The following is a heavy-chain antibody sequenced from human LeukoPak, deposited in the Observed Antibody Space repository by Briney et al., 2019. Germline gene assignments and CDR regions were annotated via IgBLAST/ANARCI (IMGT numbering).Heavy chain of an antibody. V-gene: IGHV3-23*01. J-gene: IGHJ4*02. Sequence: GGSLRLSCAASGFTVCSNYMSWVRQAPGKGLEWVSTISSSGGRTYYADSVKGHFTISRDDSKNTLYLQMNSLRAEDTAVYYCTKEGGLYDSGGYLDCWGQGTLVTVSS. CDR1: GFTVCSNY. D-gene: IGHD3-3*01. CDR2: ISSSGGRT. CDR3: TKEGGLYDSGGYLDC.